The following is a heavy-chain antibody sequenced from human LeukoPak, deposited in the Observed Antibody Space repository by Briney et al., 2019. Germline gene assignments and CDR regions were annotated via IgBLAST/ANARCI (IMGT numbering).Heavy chain of an antibody. CDR2: IYYSGRT. V-gene: IGHV4-39*07. J-gene: IGHJ5*02. CDR1: GGSISSNSYY. Sequence: PSETLSLTCTVSGGSISSNSYYWGWIRQPPGKGLEWIGSIYYSGRTYYNPSLKSRVTMSVDTSNNQFSLQLSSVTAADTAVYYCARDCGSGSYSPSWFDPWGQGTLVTVSS. D-gene: IGHD1-26*01. CDR3: ARDCGSGSYSPSWFDP.